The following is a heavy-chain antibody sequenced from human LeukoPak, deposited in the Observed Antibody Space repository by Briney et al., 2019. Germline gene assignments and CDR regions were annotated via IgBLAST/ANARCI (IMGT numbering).Heavy chain of an antibody. V-gene: IGHV4-59*01. CDR3: ARSENHVVPAAIWFDP. CDR1: GGSISSYY. D-gene: IGHD2-2*01. CDR2: IYYSGST. Sequence: SETLSLTCTVSGGSISSYYWSWIREPPGKRLEWIGYIYYSGSTNYNPSLKSRVTISVDTSKNQFSLKLSSVTAADTAVYYCARSENHVVPAAIWFDPWGQGTLVTVSS. J-gene: IGHJ5*02.